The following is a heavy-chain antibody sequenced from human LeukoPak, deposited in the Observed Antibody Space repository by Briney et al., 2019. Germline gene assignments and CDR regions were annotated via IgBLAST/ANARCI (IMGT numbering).Heavy chain of an antibody. CDR3: ARGPYYDSSKISAFDI. Sequence: PSETLSLTCAVYGGSFSGYYWSWIRQPPGKGLEWIGEINHSGSTNYNPSLKSRVTMSVDTSKNHFSLRLSSVTAADTAVYYCARGPYYDSSKISAFDIWGQGTMVTVSS. J-gene: IGHJ3*02. V-gene: IGHV4-34*01. CDR2: INHSGST. CDR1: GGSFSGYY. D-gene: IGHD3-22*01.